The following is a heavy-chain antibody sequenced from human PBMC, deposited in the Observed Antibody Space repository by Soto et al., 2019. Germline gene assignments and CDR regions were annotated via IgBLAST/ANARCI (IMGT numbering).Heavy chain of an antibody. CDR1: GFTFSSYG. J-gene: IGHJ4*02. V-gene: IGHV3-33*01. CDR3: ARDSGITMIVATLGHLDY. CDR2: IWYDGSNK. D-gene: IGHD3-22*01. Sequence: QPGGSLRLSCAASGFTFSSYGMHWVRQAPGKGLEWVAVIWYDGSNKYYADSVKGRFTISRDNSKNTLYLQMNSLRAEDTAVYYCARDSGITMIVATLGHLDYWGQGTLVTVSS.